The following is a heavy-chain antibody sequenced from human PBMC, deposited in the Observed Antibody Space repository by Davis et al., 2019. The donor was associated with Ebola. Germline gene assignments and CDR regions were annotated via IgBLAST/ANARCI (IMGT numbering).Heavy chain of an antibody. D-gene: IGHD2-21*01. CDR3: ASGYCGGDCYAFDI. J-gene: IGHJ3*02. CDR2: ISGYNGNT. Sequence: ASVKVSCKASGYTFTSYGISWVRQAPGQGLEWMGCISGYNGNTNYAPKFQGRVTMTTDTSTSTAYMELRSLRSDDTAVYYCASGYCGGDCYAFDIWGQGTMVTVSS. V-gene: IGHV1-18*01. CDR1: GYTFTSYG.